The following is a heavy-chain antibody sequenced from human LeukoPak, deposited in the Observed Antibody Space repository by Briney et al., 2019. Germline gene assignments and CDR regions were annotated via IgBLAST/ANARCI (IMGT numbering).Heavy chain of an antibody. V-gene: IGHV3-21*01. D-gene: IGHD1-26*01. CDR3: ARDLDWYSGSYCDY. CDR1: GFTFSSYS. CDR2: ISSSSSYI. J-gene: IGHJ4*02. Sequence: GGSLGLSCAASGFTFSSYSMNWVRQAPGKGLEWVSSISSSSSYIYYADSVKGRFTISRDNAKNSLYLQMNSLRAEDTAVYYCARDLDWYSGSYCDYWGQGTLVTVSS.